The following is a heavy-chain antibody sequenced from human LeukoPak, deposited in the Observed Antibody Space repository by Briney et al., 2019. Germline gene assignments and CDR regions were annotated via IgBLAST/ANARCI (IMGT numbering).Heavy chain of an antibody. V-gene: IGHV4-59*01. CDR3: AGGYCSGGSCYILDY. J-gene: IGHJ4*02. CDR1: GGSISSYY. CDR2: IYYSGST. Sequence: PSETLSLTCTVSGGSISSYYWSWIRQPPGKGLEWIGYIYYSGSTNYNPSLKSRVTISVDTSKNQFSLKLSSVTAADTAVYYCAGGYCSGGSCYILDYWGQGTLVTVSS. D-gene: IGHD2-15*01.